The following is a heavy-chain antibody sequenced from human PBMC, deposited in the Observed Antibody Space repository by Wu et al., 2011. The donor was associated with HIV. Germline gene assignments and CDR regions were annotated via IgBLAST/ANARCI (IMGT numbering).Heavy chain of an antibody. J-gene: IGHJ6*01. V-gene: IGHV1-18*01. D-gene: IGHD1-26*01. Sequence: QVQLVQSGVEVKKPGASVKVSCKASGYSFTTYGISWVRQAPGQGLEWMGWISTYSGNTKYAQRLQGRVTMTTDTPANTAYMELRSLRSDDTAVYFCARDESGSSSFYGMDVWGPRATVTVSS. CDR3: ARDESGSSSFYGMDV. CDR2: ISTYSGNT. CDR1: GYSFTTYG.